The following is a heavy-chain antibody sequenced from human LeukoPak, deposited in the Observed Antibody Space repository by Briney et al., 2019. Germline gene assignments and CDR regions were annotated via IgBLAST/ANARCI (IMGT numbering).Heavy chain of an antibody. CDR3: AKDGGSLGEVRD. CDR1: EFTLSNAW. Sequence: PGGSLRLSCAASEFTLSNAWMNWVRQAPGKGLEWVGLIKSKTNGETRDYAAPVKGRFTISRDDSDNTLYLQMNSLRAEDTAVYYCAKDGGSLGEVRDWGQGTLVTVSS. CDR2: IKSKTNGETR. J-gene: IGHJ4*02. V-gene: IGHV3-15*01. D-gene: IGHD3-16*01.